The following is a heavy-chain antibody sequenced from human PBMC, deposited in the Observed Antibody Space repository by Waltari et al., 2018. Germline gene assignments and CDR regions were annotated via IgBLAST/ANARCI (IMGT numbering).Heavy chain of an antibody. J-gene: IGHJ3*02. CDR1: GFTFSTFW. V-gene: IGHV3-7*04. D-gene: IGHD3-10*01. CDR2: LNEDGSEK. CDR3: ARGSSNAFHI. Sequence: EVLLVESGGGLVQPGGSLRLSCSASGFTFSTFWLDWGRQGPGKGLEWVSSLNEDGSEKYYVDSVKGRFTISRDNAKNSLYLQMNSLRVEDTAVYYCARGSSNAFHIWGQGTMVTVSS.